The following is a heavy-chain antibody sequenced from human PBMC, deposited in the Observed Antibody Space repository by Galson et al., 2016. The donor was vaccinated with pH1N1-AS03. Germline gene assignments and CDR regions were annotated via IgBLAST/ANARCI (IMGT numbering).Heavy chain of an antibody. CDR1: GGSISSGGNY. V-gene: IGHV4-31*03. CDR3: SREGAFGDTP. Sequence: TLSLTCSVSGGSISSGGNYWTWIRQHPGKGLEWIGYIYDSGRSYYNPSLKSRVTISVDSSKTQFSLKLTSVTAADTAIYYCSREGAFGDTPWGRGTLVTVSS. J-gene: IGHJ2*01. CDR2: IYDSGRS. D-gene: IGHD4-17*01.